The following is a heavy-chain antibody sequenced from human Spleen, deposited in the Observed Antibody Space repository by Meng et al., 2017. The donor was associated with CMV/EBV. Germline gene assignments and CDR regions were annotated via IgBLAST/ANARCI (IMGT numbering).Heavy chain of an antibody. CDR1: GFSLTGYW. Sequence: GGSLRLCCVASGFSLTGYWMHWVRQTPGTGLVWLSSISSDGSATRNADSVKGRFIISRDNAKNTLYLQMDSLRADDSAVYYCARGTNDWSGVDYWGQGSPVTVSS. CDR3: ARGTNDWSGVDY. J-gene: IGHJ4*02. D-gene: IGHD3-9*01. V-gene: IGHV3-74*01. CDR2: ISSDGSAT.